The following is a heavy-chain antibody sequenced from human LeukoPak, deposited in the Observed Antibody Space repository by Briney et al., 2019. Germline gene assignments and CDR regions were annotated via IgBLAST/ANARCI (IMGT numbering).Heavy chain of an antibody. V-gene: IGHV4-59*08. CDR3: ARWSGSYGLNWFDP. CDR1: GGSISSYY. CDR2: IYYSGST. Sequence: PSETLSLTCTVSGGSISSYYWSWIRQPPGKGLEWIEYIYYSGSTNYNPSLKSRVTISVDTSKNQFSLKLSSVTAADTAVYYCARWSGSYGLNWFDPWGQGTLVTVSS. J-gene: IGHJ5*02. D-gene: IGHD1-26*01.